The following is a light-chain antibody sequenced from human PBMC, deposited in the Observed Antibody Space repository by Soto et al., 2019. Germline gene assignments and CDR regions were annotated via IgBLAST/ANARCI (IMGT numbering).Light chain of an antibody. J-gene: IGKJ2*01. V-gene: IGKV3-11*01. CDR2: DAS. Sequence: VLTQSPATLSLSPGEKATLSCRASQIIGAYLAWYQHKPGQAPRLLIFDASHRASGVPPRFSGSGSGTDFTLTISSLEPEDFAIYYCQQRSYWPQYTFGQGTKLEI. CDR1: QIIGAY. CDR3: QQRSYWPQYT.